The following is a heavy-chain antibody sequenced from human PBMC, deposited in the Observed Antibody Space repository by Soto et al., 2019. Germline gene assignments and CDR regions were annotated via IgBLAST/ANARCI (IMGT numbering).Heavy chain of an antibody. CDR1: GGSFSGYY. CDR3: ARGHGYSYGSGSPKVNWFDP. Sequence: QVQLQQWGAGLLKPSETLSLTCAVYGGSFSGYYWSWIRQPPGKGLEWIGEINHSGSTNYNPSLKSRVTISVDTSKNQFSLKLSSVTAADTAVYYCARGHGYSYGSGSPKVNWFDPWGQGTLVTVSS. D-gene: IGHD3-10*01. V-gene: IGHV4-34*01. J-gene: IGHJ5*02. CDR2: INHSGST.